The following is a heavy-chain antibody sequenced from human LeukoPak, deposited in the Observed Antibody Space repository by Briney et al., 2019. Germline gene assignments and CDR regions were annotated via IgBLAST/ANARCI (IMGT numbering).Heavy chain of an antibody. CDR3: ARPDCSSTSCYYYYFDY. CDR1: GYTFTGYY. J-gene: IGHJ4*02. V-gene: IGHV1-2*02. D-gene: IGHD2-2*01. CDR2: INPNSGGT. Sequence: ASVKVSCKASGYTFTGYYMHWVRQAPGQGLEWMGWINPNSGGTNYAQKFQGRVTMTRDTSISTAYIELSRLRSDDTAVYYCARPDCSSTSCYYYYFDYWGQGTLVTVSS.